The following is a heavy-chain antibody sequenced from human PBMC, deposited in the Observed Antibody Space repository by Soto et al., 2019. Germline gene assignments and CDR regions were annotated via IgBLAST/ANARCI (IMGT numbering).Heavy chain of an antibody. D-gene: IGHD3-10*01. CDR1: GFTFSSYG. Sequence: QVQLVESGGGVVQPGRSLRLSCAASGFTFSSYGMHWVRQAPGKGLEWVAVISYDGSNKYYADSVKGRFATSRDNSKTTLYLEMNSLRAEDTAVSYCAPWFGGFDYWGRGTLVTVSS. CDR2: ISYDGSNK. J-gene: IGHJ4*02. V-gene: IGHV3-30*03. CDR3: APWFGGFDY.